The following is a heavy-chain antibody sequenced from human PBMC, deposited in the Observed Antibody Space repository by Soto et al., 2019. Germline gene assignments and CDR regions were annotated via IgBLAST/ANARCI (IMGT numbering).Heavy chain of an antibody. CDR2: INRSGNT. CDR3: AKVGDTYNLDY. J-gene: IGHJ4*02. CDR1: GGSFSGNY. D-gene: IGHD3-16*01. V-gene: IGHV4-34*01. Sequence: SETLSLTCAVYGGSFSGNYWSWIRQPPGKGLEWIGEINRSGNTNYNPSLKSRVTISIDTSKNQFSLKLTSVAAADAAVYYCAKVGDTYNLDYWGQGTLVTVSS.